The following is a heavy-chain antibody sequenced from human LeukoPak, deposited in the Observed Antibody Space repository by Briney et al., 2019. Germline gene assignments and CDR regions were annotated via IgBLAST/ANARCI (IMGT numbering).Heavy chain of an antibody. D-gene: IGHD6-19*01. CDR3: ARDPRTSGWYGAQDVFDI. V-gene: IGHV1-69*06. J-gene: IGHJ3*02. CDR2: IIPIFGTA. Sequence: ASVKVSCKASGGTFSSYAISWVRQAPGQGLEWMGGIIPIFGTANYAQKFQGRVTITADKSTSTAYMELSSLRSEDTAVYYCARDPRTSGWYGAQDVFDIWGQGTMVTVSS. CDR1: GGTFSSYA.